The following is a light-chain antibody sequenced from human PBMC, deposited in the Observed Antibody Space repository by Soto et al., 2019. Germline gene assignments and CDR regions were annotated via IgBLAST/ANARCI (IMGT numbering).Light chain of an antibody. CDR3: SSYTTTNTPSYV. Sequence: QSALTQPASVSGSPGQSITISCTGTSSDVGAYNYVSWYQQHPGKAPKLIIYDVSNRPSGVSNRFSGSKSGNTASLTISGLQAEDEADYYCSSYTTTNTPSYVFGTGTKVTVL. CDR1: SSDVGAYNY. V-gene: IGLV2-14*03. CDR2: DVS. J-gene: IGLJ1*01.